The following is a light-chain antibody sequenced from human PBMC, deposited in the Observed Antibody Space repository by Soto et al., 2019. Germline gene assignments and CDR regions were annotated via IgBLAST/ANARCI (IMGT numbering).Light chain of an antibody. CDR2: DVS. CDR3: SSDTSSNARQIV. V-gene: IGLV2-14*03. Sequence: QSALTQPASVSGSPGQSITISFTGTSSDVGGYNYVSWYQHHPGKAPKLMIFDVSNRPSGVSNRFSGSKSGNTSSLTISGLQPDDEADYYCSSDTSSNARQIVVGTGTQLTVL. J-gene: IGLJ1*01. CDR1: SSDVGGYNY.